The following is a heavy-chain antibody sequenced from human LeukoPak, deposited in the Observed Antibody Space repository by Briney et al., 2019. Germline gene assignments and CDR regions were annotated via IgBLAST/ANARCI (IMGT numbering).Heavy chain of an antibody. CDR2: FDPEDGET. CDR3: ATSLRIAAAGRRDDAFDI. D-gene: IGHD6-13*01. Sequence: GASVKVSCKVSGYTLTELSMHWVRQAPGKGLEWMGGFDPEDGETIYAQKFQGRVTMTEDTSTDTAYMELSSLRSEDTAVYYCATSLRIAAAGRRDDAFDIWGQGTMVTVSS. V-gene: IGHV1-24*01. J-gene: IGHJ3*02. CDR1: GYTLTELS.